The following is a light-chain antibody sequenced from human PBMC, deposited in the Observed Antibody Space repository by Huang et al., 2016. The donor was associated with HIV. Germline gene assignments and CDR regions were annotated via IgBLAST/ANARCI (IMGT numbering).Light chain of an antibody. J-gene: IGKJ2*01. Sequence: DVVLNQSPLSLPVTLGQSASISCRSSQSLEYSDGNTYLSWFHQRPGQSPRRLIYNICKRDSGVPDRFSGSGSGTDVTLKISRVEAEDVGIYYCMQGTHWPPYTFGQGTKLEI. V-gene: IGKV2-30*01. CDR2: NIC. CDR3: MQGTHWPPYT. CDR1: QSLEYSDGNTY.